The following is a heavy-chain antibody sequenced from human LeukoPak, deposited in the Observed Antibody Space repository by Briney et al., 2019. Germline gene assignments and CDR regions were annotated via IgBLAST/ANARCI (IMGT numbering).Heavy chain of an antibody. J-gene: IGHJ4*02. CDR2: IKSKTGGGTT. CDR1: GFTFSNAW. V-gene: IGHV3-15*01. Sequence: AGSLRLSCAASGFTFSNAWMSWVRQAPGKGLEWVGRIKSKTGGGTTDYAAPVKGRFNIAREDSQNTLYLQMNSLKTEQTAVYYCTTEVWYGSGSYYKVPDYWGQGTLVTVSS. D-gene: IGHD3-10*01. CDR3: TTEVWYGSGSYYKVPDY.